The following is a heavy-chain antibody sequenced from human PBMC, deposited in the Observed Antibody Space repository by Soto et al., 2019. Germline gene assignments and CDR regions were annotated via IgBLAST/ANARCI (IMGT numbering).Heavy chain of an antibody. Sequence: SETLSLTCAVYGGSFSGYYWSWIRQPPGKGLEWIGEINHRGNTKHNPSLKRRVTMSVDTSKNHFSLNLNPVTAADTAVYFCARKLGDFYYYGMDIWGQGTTVTVSS. CDR1: GGSFSGYY. J-gene: IGHJ6*02. D-gene: IGHD3-10*01. V-gene: IGHV4-34*01. CDR2: INHRGNT. CDR3: ARKLGDFYYYGMDI.